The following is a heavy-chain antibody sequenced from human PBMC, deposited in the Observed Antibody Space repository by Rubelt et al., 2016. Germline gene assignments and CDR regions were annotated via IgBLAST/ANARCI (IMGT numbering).Heavy chain of an antibody. CDR3: ARDSLAFDY. CDR1: GFTVSSNH. J-gene: IGHJ4*02. Sequence: CGGGLVQPGGSLRLSCAASGFTVSSNHMSWVRQAPGKGLEWVSLIYSGGSTYYADSVKGRVTISRDNSKNTLYLQMNSLRAEDTAVYYCARDSLAFDYWGQGTLVTVSS. V-gene: IGHV3-66*01. CDR2: IYSGGST.